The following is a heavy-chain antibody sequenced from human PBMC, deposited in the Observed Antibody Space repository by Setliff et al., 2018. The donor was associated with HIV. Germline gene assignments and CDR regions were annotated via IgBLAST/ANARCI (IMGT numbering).Heavy chain of an antibody. V-gene: IGHV3-23*01. Sequence: GGSLRLSCAASGFSFRSYAVSWVRQAPGKGLEWVSVIGGSGDITYYRESVKGRFTVSRDNSNNTLYLQLNSLRAEDTAVYYCAKDHVPGQWLIRVYFDYWGQGTVVTVSS. CDR1: GFSFRSYA. CDR2: IGGSGDIT. D-gene: IGHD6-19*01. CDR3: AKDHVPGQWLIRVYFDY. J-gene: IGHJ4*02.